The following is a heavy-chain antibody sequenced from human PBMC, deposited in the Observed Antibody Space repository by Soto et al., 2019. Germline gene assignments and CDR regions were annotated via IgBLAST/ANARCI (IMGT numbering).Heavy chain of an antibody. CDR1: VGSIIGYY. Sequence: SETLALTCTFSVGSIIGYYWSWIRQPPGKGLEWIGYIYNSESANYNPSLKSRVTISVDTSKNQFSLRLSSVTAADTAVYYCAKDQCTGSCSGGYNWFDPWGQGTLVTVSS. CDR2: IYNSESA. J-gene: IGHJ5*02. D-gene: IGHD2-15*01. CDR3: AKDQCTGSCSGGYNWFDP. V-gene: IGHV4-59*01.